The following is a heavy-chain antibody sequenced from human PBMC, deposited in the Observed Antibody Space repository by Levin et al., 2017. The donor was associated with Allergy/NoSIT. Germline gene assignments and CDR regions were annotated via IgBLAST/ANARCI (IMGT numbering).Heavy chain of an antibody. D-gene: IGHD6-13*01. J-gene: IGHJ4*02. V-gene: IGHV2-5*02. CDR2: IYWDDDK. CDR1: GFSLSTSGVG. CDR3: AHSGGHGFGGSWYNDY. Sequence: LSQTLSLTCTFSGFSLSTSGVGVGWIRQPPGKALEWLALIYWDDDKRYSPSLKSRLTITKDTSKNQVVLTMTNMDPVDTATYYCAHSGGHGFGGSWYNDYWGQGTLVTVSS.